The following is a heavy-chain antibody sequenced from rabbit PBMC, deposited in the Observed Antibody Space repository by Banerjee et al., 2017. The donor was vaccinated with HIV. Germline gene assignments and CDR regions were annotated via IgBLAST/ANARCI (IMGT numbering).Heavy chain of an antibody. CDR3: GRDRDGDAGYGSLAL. V-gene: IGHV1S45*01. CDR1: GFTLSGYW. Sequence: QEQLEESGGGLVKPEGSLTLTCTASGFTLSGYWMSWVRQAPGKGLEWIGCIATGSGNTYYASWAKGRFTISKTSSTTVTLQMTSLTAADTATYFCGRDRDGDAGYGSLALWGPGTLVTVS. D-gene: IGHD6-1*01. CDR2: IATGSGNT. J-gene: IGHJ6*01.